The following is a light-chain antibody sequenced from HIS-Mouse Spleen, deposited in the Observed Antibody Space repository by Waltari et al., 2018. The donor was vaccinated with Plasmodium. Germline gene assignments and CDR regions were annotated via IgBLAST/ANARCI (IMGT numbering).Light chain of an antibody. CDR3: QQYDNLPPLFT. V-gene: IGKV1-33*01. J-gene: IGKJ3*01. Sequence: DIQMPQSPSSLSASVGDRVTITCQASQDISNYLNWYQQKPGKAPKLLIYDASNFETGVPTRFSGSGSGTDFTFTISSLQPEDIATDYCQQYDNLPPLFTFGPGTKVDIK. CDR1: QDISNY. CDR2: DAS.